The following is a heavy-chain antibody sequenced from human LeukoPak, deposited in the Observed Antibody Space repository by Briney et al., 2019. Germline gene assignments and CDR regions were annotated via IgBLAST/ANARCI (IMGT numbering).Heavy chain of an antibody. J-gene: IGHJ4*02. CDR2: ISNDGRST. V-gene: IGHV3-74*01. D-gene: IGHD3-10*01. CDR3: TRGREGNYGLFDS. Sequence: PGGSLRLSCAASGFSFNSYWMHWVRQAPGSGLVWVSRISNDGRSTSFADSVKGRFTISRDNAKNTLYLQMSSLSAEDTAVYYCTRGREGNYGLFDSWGQGTLVTVSS. CDR1: GFSFNSYW.